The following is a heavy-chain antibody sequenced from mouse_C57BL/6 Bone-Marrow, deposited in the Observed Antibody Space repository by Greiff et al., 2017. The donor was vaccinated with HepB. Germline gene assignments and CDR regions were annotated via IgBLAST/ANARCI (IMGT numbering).Heavy chain of an antibody. J-gene: IGHJ1*03. V-gene: IGHV1-82*01. Sequence: LVEPGASVKISCKASGYAFSSSWMNWVKQRPGKGLEWIGRIYPGDGDTNYNGKFKGKATLTADKSSSTAYMQLSSLTSEDSAVYFCDVITTVVAPYFDVWGTGTTVTVSS. CDR3: DVITTVVAPYFDV. D-gene: IGHD1-1*01. CDR2: IYPGDGDT. CDR1: GYAFSSSW.